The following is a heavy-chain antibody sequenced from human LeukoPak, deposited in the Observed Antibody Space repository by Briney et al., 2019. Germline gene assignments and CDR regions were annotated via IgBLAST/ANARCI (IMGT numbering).Heavy chain of an antibody. V-gene: IGHV4-34*01. Sequence: SETLSLTCAAYGGSFSGYYWSWIRQPPGKGLEWIGEINHSGSTNYIPSLKSRVTISVDTSKNQFSLKLSSVTAADTAVYYCARARQDTVVTPGGAFDIWGQGTMVTVSS. J-gene: IGHJ3*02. CDR3: ARARQDTVVTPGGAFDI. D-gene: IGHD4-23*01. CDR2: INHSGST. CDR1: GGSFSGYY.